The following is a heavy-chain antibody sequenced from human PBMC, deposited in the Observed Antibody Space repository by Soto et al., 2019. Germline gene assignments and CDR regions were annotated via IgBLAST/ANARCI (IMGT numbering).Heavy chain of an antibody. CDR3: ASTIRFIEAAGGGGAFDI. CDR1: GYTFTDYY. J-gene: IGHJ3*02. CDR2: INPILGIA. D-gene: IGHD6-13*01. V-gene: IGHV1-69*10. Sequence: ASVKVSCKASGYTFTDYYINWVRQAPGQGLEWMGWINPILGIANYAQKFQGRVTITADKSTSTAYMELSSLRSEDTAVYYCASTIRFIEAAGGGGAFDIWCQAIMVTVS.